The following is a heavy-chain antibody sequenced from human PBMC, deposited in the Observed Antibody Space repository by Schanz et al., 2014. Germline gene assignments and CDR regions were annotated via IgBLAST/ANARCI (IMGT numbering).Heavy chain of an antibody. V-gene: IGHV3-49*04. CDR2: IRSRAFGATR. D-gene: IGHD6-13*01. Sequence: VQLVESGGGVVQPGRSLRLSCAASGFTFSSYGMHWVRQAPGKGPEWVGFIRSRAFGATREYAASVKGRFTISRDDSKSIAYLQMNSLKTEDTAVYYCTRDPLVQDNAFDIWGQGTMVTVSS. CDR1: GFTFSSYG. CDR3: TRDPLVQDNAFDI. J-gene: IGHJ3*02.